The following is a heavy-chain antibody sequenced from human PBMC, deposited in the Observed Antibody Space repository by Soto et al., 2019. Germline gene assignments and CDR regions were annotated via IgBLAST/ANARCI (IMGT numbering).Heavy chain of an antibody. Sequence: EVQLVQSGAELKKPGESLKISCKGSGYSFAGYWIGWLRQMPGKGLEWMGIIYPADSDTRYSPSFQGQVTISADKSISTAYLQWTSLKASDTAMYYCARPRVSTSQFDYWGRGTLVTVSS. D-gene: IGHD2-8*01. CDR3: ARPRVSTSQFDY. J-gene: IGHJ4*02. CDR2: IYPADSDT. V-gene: IGHV5-51*03. CDR1: GYSFAGYW.